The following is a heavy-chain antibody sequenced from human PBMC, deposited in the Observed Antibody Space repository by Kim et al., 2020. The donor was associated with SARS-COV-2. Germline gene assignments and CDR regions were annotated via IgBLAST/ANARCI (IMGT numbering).Heavy chain of an antibody. J-gene: IGHJ6*02. Sequence: SETLSLTCTVSGGSISSYYWSWIRQPPGKGLEWIGYIYYSGSTNYNPSLKSRVTISVDTSKNQFSLKLSSVTAADTAVYYCARGTYSTHYYYYYGMDVWGQGTTVPVSS. CDR2: IYYSGST. CDR3: ARGTYSTHYYYYYGMDV. CDR1: GGSISSYY. V-gene: IGHV4-59*13. D-gene: IGHD4-4*01.